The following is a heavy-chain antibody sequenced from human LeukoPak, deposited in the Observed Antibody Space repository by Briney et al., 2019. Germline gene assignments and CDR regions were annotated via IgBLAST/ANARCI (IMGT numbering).Heavy chain of an antibody. J-gene: IGHJ6*03. V-gene: IGHV3-33*06. CDR2: IWYDGSNK. CDR1: GFTFSSYG. CDR3: VKDFGLYYYYYMDV. Sequence: GRSLRLSCAASGFTFSSYGMHWVRQAPGKGLEWVAVIWYDGSNKYYADSVKGRFTISRDNSKNTLYLQMNSLRAEDTAVYYCVKDFGLYYYYYMDVWGKGTTVTVSS. D-gene: IGHD3-10*01.